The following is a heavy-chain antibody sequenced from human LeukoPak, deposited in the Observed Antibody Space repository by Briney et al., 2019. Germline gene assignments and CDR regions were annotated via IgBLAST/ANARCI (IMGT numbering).Heavy chain of an antibody. CDR2: IYSGGST. Sequence: PGGSLRLSCAASGFTFSSYGMHWVRQAPGKGLEWVSVIYSGGSTYYADSVKGRFTISRDNSKNTLYLQMNSLRAEDTAVYYCARPYYYGSGSYYADDYWGQGTLVTVSS. V-gene: IGHV3-66*04. CDR1: GFTFSSYG. CDR3: ARPYYYGSGSYYADDY. J-gene: IGHJ4*02. D-gene: IGHD3-10*01.